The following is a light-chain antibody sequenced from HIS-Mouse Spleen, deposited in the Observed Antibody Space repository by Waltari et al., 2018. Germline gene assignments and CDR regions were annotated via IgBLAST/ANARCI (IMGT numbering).Light chain of an antibody. CDR3: QAWDSSTVV. Sequence: SYELTHPPSVSVSPGQTASIPCSGDKLGDKYVCWYQHKPGQSPVLVIYQDSKRPSGIPERFSGSNSGNTATLTISGTQAMDEADYYCQAWDSSTVVFGGGTKLTVL. CDR1: KLGDKY. V-gene: IGLV3-1*01. CDR2: QDS. J-gene: IGLJ2*01.